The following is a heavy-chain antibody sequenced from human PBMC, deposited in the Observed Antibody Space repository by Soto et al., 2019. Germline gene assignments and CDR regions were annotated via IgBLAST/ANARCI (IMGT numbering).Heavy chain of an antibody. Sequence: SETLSLTCTVSGGSISSYYWSWIRQPPGKGLEWIGYIYYSGSTNYNPSLKSRVTISVDTSKNQFSLKLSSVTAADTAVYYCARERCSSTSCYLNWFDPWGQGTLVTVSS. CDR3: ARERCSSTSCYLNWFDP. V-gene: IGHV4-59*01. CDR1: GGSISSYY. CDR2: IYYSGST. J-gene: IGHJ5*02. D-gene: IGHD2-2*01.